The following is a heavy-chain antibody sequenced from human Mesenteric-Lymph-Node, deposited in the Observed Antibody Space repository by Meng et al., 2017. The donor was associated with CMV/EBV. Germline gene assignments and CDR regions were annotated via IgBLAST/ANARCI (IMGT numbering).Heavy chain of an antibody. D-gene: IGHD1-20*01. CDR3: AGRNWNDGDFDY. V-gene: IGHV4-31*03. J-gene: IGHJ4*02. Sequence: SETLSLTCTVSGGSISRGGYYWSWIRQHPGKGLEWIGYIFHSGSTYYNPSLKSRVTISVDTSKNQFSLKLSSVTAADTAVYYCAGRNWNDGDFDYWGQGTLVTVSS. CDR2: IFHSGST. CDR1: GGSISRGGYY.